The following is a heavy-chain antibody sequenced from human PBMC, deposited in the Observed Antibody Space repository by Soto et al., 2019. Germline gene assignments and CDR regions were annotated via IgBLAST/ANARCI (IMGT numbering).Heavy chain of an antibody. Sequence: GASVKVSCKASGFTFTSSAMQWVRQARGQRLEWIGWIVVGSGNTNYAQKFQERVTITRDMSTSTAYMELSSLRSEDTAVYYCAAESTGFWSGYPFDPWGQGTLVTVSS. D-gene: IGHD3-3*01. CDR2: IVVGSGNT. J-gene: IGHJ5*02. CDR3: AAESTGFWSGYPFDP. CDR1: GFTFTSSA. V-gene: IGHV1-58*02.